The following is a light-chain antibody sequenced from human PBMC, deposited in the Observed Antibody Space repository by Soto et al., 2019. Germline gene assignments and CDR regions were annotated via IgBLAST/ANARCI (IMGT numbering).Light chain of an antibody. J-gene: IGKJ1*01. CDR2: KAS. V-gene: IGKV1-5*03. CDR3: QQYNSYSWT. Sequence: DIQMTQSPSTLSASVGDRVPITCRASQDISPWLAWYQQRPGKAPKLLIYKASSLDSGVPSRFSGSGAGTEFTLTISRLQPYDFATYYCQQYNSYSWTFGQGTKVDIK. CDR1: QDISPW.